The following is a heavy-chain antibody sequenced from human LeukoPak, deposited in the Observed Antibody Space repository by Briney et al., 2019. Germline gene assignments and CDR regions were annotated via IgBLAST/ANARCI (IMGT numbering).Heavy chain of an antibody. V-gene: IGHV4-4*02. Sequence: SETLSLTCAVSGDSISSSNWWTWVRQPPGKGLEWIGSIYYSGSTYYNPSLKSRVTISVDTSKNQFSLKLSSVTAADTAVYYCAREVRADSMDYWGQGTLVTVSS. CDR3: AREVRADSMDY. J-gene: IGHJ4*02. CDR2: IYYSGST. CDR1: GDSISSSNW. D-gene: IGHD3-3*02.